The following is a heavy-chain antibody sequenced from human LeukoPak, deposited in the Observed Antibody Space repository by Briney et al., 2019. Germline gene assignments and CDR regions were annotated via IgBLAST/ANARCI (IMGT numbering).Heavy chain of an antibody. CDR2: IRYDGSNK. J-gene: IGHJ4*02. V-gene: IGHV3-30*02. CDR1: GFTFSSYG. CDR3: AKSVTTMVRGYFED. Sequence: GGSLRLSCAASGFTFSSYGMHWVRQAPGKGREWVAFIRYDGSNKYYADSVKGRFTISRDNYKNTLYLQMNSLRAEDTAVYYCAKSVTTMVRGYFEDWGQGTLVTV. D-gene: IGHD3-10*01.